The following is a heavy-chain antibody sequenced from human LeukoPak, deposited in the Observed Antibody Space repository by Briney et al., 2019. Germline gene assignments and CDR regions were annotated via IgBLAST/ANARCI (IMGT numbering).Heavy chain of an antibody. J-gene: IGHJ4*02. D-gene: IGHD2-15*01. Sequence: ASVKVSCKASGGTFSSYAISWVRQAPGQGLEWMGRIIPILGIANYAQKFQGSVTITADKSTSTAYMELSSLRSEDTAVYYCASEPLGYCSGGSCYSLDYWGQGTLVTVSS. V-gene: IGHV1-69*04. CDR3: ASEPLGYCSGGSCYSLDY. CDR1: GGTFSSYA. CDR2: IIPILGIA.